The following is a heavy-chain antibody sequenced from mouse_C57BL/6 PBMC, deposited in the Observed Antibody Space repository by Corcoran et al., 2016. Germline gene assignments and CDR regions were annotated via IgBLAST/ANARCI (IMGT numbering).Heavy chain of an antibody. Sequence: QIQLVQSGPELKKPGETVKISCKASGYTFTTYGMSWVKQAPGKGLKWMGWINTYSGVPTYADDFKGRFAFSLETSASTAYLQINNLKNEDTATYFCASNYDYDVAYWGQGTLVTVSA. CDR1: GYTFTTYG. V-gene: IGHV9-3*01. J-gene: IGHJ3*01. CDR2: INTYSGVP. CDR3: ASNYDYDVAY. D-gene: IGHD2-4*01.